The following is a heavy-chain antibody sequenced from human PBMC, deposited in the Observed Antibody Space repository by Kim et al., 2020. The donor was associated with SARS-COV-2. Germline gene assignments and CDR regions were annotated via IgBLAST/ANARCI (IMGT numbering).Heavy chain of an antibody. J-gene: IGHJ4*02. D-gene: IGHD3-3*01. Sequence: GGSLRLSCAASGFTFSSYSMNWVRQAPGKGLEWVSSISSSSSYIYYADSVKDRFTISRDNAKNSLYLQMNSLRAEDTAVYYCARDLRIFGVVIKGPGDYWGQGTLVTVSS. CDR3: ARDLRIFGVVIKGPGDY. V-gene: IGHV3-21*01. CDR1: GFTFSSYS. CDR2: ISSSSSYI.